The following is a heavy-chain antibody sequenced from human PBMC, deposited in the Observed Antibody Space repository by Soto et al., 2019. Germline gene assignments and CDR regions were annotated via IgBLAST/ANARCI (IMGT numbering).Heavy chain of an antibody. V-gene: IGHV4-39*01. CDR2: IYYSGST. CDR1: GGSISSSSYY. D-gene: IGHD3-10*01. CDR3: ARLFMVRNLYYFDY. Sequence: KPSETLSLTCTVSGGSISSSSYYWGWIRQPPGKGLEWIGSIYYSGSTYYNPSLKSRVTISVDTSKNQFSLKLSSVTAADTAVYYCARLFMVRNLYYFDYWGQGTLVTVSS. J-gene: IGHJ4*02.